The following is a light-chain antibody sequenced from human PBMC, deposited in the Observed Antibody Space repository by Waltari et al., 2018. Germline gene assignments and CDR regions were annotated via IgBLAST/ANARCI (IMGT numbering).Light chain of an antibody. V-gene: IGLV2-14*03. CDR3: SSYAGSNTLV. J-gene: IGLJ2*01. CDR2: SVS. CDR1: SSDVGGYDS. Sequence: QSALTQPGSVSGSPGQSITISCTGTSSDVGGYDSVNWYQQHPGKAPKLMLHSVSSRPSGVSKRFSGSKSGNTASPTISGLQAEDEADYFCSSYAGSNTLVFGGGTQVTVL.